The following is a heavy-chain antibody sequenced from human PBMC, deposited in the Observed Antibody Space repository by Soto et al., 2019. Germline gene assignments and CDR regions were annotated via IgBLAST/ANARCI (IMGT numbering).Heavy chain of an antibody. D-gene: IGHD1-26*01. CDR1: GFTFSSYS. V-gene: IGHV3-48*02. J-gene: IGHJ3*02. CDR3: ARGGAYCCDI. CDR2: ISSSSSII. Sequence: EVQLVESGGGLVQPGGSLRLSCAASGFTFSSYSMNWVRQAPEKGLEWVSYISSSSSIIYYADSVKGRCTISRDNANNSLYLQINSLRDEDTAVYYCARGGAYCCDIWGQGKMVTVSS.